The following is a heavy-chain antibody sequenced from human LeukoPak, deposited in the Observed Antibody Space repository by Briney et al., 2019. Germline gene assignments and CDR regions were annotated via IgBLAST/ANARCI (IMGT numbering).Heavy chain of an antibody. D-gene: IGHD3-3*01. CDR1: GYTFTSYD. J-gene: IGHJ6*03. Sequence: ASVKVSCKASGYTFTSYDINWVRQATGQGLEWMGWVNPNSGNTGYAQKFQGRVTITRNTSISTAYMELSSLRSEDTAVYYCARRYYDFWSGYPTYYYYMDVWGKGTTVTVSS. CDR2: VNPNSGNT. V-gene: IGHV1-8*03. CDR3: ARRYYDFWSGYPTYYYYMDV.